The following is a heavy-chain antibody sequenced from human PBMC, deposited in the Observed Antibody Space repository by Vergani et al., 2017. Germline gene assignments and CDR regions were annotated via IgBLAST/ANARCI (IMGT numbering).Heavy chain of an antibody. D-gene: IGHD2-2*03. Sequence: QVQLVQSGAEVKKPGSSVKVSCKASGGTFSSYAISWVRQAPGQGLEWMGGIIPIFGTANYAQKFQGRVTITADESTSTAYMELSSLRSEDTAVYYCARAFRGYCSSTSCQRPHVGFDPWGQGTLVTVSS. CDR3: ARAFRGYCSSTSCQRPHVGFDP. J-gene: IGHJ5*02. V-gene: IGHV1-69*01. CDR1: GGTFSSYA. CDR2: IIPIFGTA.